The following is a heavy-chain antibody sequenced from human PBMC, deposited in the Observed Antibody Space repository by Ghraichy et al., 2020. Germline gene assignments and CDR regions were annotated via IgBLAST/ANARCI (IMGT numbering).Heavy chain of an antibody. V-gene: IGHV3-23*01. CDR1: GFTFSNYA. J-gene: IGHJ4*02. CDR2: ITGSGGST. CDR3: AKRPQIFVVVTAPFDY. Sequence: GGSLRLSCAASGFTFSNYAMSWVRQAPGKGLEWVSGITGSGGSTYYADSVKGRFTMSRDNFKNTLYLQMNSLRAEDTAVYYCAKRPQIFVVVTAPFDYWGQGTLVTVSS. D-gene: IGHD2-21*02.